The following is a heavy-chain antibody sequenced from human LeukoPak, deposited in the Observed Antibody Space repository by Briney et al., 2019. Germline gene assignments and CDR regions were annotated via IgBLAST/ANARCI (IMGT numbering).Heavy chain of an antibody. CDR3: ARDFEGVHRTTNSYTYYYYMDV. Sequence: GGSLRLSCAASGFTVSDNYMTWVRQAPGKGLEWVSIIYCDSTYYADSVKGRFTISRDNSKNTVYLQMNSLRAEDTAVYYCARDFEGVHRTTNSYTYYYYMDVWGKGTTVIVSS. D-gene: IGHD2/OR15-2a*01. J-gene: IGHJ6*03. CDR2: IYCDST. V-gene: IGHV3-53*01. CDR1: GFTVSDNY.